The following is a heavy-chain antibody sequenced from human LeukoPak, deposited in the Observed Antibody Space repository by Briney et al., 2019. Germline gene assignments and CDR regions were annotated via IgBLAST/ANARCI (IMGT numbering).Heavy chain of an antibody. J-gene: IGHJ5*02. CDR1: GVSISSGYYY. V-gene: IGHV4-39*01. D-gene: IGHD6-13*01. CDR3: ARHKRRSEYSSSWYA. CDR2: IYYSGSP. Sequence: SETLSLTCTVSGVSISSGYYYWGWIRQPPGKGLEWIGSIYYSGSPYYNPSLKSRVTISVDTSKNQFSLKLSSVTAADTAVYYCARHKRRSEYSSSWYAWGQGTLVTVSS.